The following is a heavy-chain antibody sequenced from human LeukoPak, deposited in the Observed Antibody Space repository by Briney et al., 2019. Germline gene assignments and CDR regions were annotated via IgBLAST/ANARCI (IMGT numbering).Heavy chain of an antibody. CDR3: TRHSPGYSSTWSFDY. J-gene: IGHJ4*02. D-gene: IGHD6-13*01. CDR1: GFTSSDSA. V-gene: IGHV3-73*01. CDR2: IRSKSNSYAT. Sequence: GGSLRLSCAASGFTSSDSAMHCVRQASGKGREWVGRIRSKSNSYATAYAASVKGRFTISRDDSKNTAYLQMNSLKSEDTAVSYCTRHSPGYSSTWSFDYWGQGTLVTVSS.